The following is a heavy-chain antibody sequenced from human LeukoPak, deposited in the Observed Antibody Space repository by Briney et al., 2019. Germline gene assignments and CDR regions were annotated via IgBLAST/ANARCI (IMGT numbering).Heavy chain of an antibody. J-gene: IGHJ4*02. D-gene: IGHD6-13*01. CDR3: ARGAEAETSPLDF. CDR2: INPKSGAA. CDR1: GYIFSDYY. V-gene: IGHV1-2*02. Sequence: GPVKVSCKASGYIFSDYYMHWVRQAPGQGLEWLGWINPKSGAADYAPQFRGRVTMTWATSINTDYMEMKRVTSDDTAVYYCARGAEAETSPLDFWGQGTLVIVS.